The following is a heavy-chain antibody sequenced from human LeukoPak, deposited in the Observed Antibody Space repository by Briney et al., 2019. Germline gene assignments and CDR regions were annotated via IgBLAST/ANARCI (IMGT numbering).Heavy chain of an antibody. CDR3: ARDGEVLSSSWFWFDP. Sequence: SETLSLTCAVSGGSISSGGYSWSWIRQPPGKGLEWIGYIYYSGTTYYNPSLKSRLTISIDTSKNQFSLKLSSVTAADTAVYYCARDGEVLSSSWFWFDPWGQGTLVTVSS. CDR2: IYYSGTT. V-gene: IGHV4-30-4*07. CDR1: GGSISSGGYS. J-gene: IGHJ5*02. D-gene: IGHD6-13*01.